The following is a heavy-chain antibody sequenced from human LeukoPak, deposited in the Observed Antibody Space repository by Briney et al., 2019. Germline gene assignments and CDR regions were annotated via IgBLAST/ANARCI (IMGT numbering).Heavy chain of an antibody. Sequence: GGSLRLSCAASGFNFGGYAMTWVRQAPGKGLGWVSVISVSGDTHYADSVKGRFTISRDNSKNTLYLQMNSLRVEDTAVYYCAKLDGCFYQPCDFWGQGTLVTVSS. CDR1: GFNFGGYA. CDR2: ISVSGDT. D-gene: IGHD3-10*01. CDR3: AKLDGCFYQPCDF. J-gene: IGHJ4*02. V-gene: IGHV3-23*01.